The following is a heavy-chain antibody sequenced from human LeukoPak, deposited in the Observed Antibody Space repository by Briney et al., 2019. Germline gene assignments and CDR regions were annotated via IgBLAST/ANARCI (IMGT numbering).Heavy chain of an antibody. CDR3: ARGIPGELFYYYGMDV. V-gene: IGHV3-74*01. D-gene: IGHD7-27*01. Sequence: GGSLRLSCAASGFTFSSYWMHWVRQAPGKGLVCVSRINSDGSSTSYADSVKGRFTISRDNAKNTVYLQMNSLRAEDTAVYYCARGIPGELFYYYGMDVWGQGTTVTVSS. J-gene: IGHJ6*02. CDR1: GFTFSSYW. CDR2: INSDGSST.